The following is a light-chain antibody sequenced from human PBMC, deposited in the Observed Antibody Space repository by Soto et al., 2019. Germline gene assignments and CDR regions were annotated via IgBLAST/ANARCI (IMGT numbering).Light chain of an antibody. CDR1: QSVSSN. CDR3: QQYSNWPIT. Sequence: EIVMTQSPATLSVSPGERATLSCRASQSVSSNLAWYQQKPGQAPRLLIYGASTRATVIPARFSGSGSGTEFTLTISSLQSEDFAVYYCQQYSNWPITFGPGTNVDI. CDR2: GAS. V-gene: IGKV3-15*01. J-gene: IGKJ3*01.